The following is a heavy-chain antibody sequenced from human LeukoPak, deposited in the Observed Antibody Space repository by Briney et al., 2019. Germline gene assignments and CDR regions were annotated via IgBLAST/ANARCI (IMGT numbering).Heavy chain of an antibody. D-gene: IGHD2-8*01. CDR2: IYSGGST. Sequence: GGSLRLSCAASGFTVSTYYMTWVRQAPGKGLECVSVIYSGGSTYYADSVKGRFTVSRDNSKNTLYLQMNSLRAEDTAMYDCARGLGFCTSPTCLLPFDYWGQGPLVTVSS. CDR3: ARGLGFCTSPTCLLPFDY. CDR1: GFTVSTYY. V-gene: IGHV3-53*01. J-gene: IGHJ4*02.